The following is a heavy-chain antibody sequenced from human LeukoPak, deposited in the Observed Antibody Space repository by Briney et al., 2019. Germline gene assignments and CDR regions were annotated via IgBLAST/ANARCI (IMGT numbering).Heavy chain of an antibody. V-gene: IGHV4-34*01. J-gene: IGHJ4*02. CDR1: GGSFSGYY. Sequence: SETLSLTCAIYGGSFSGYYWSWIRQPPGKGLEWIGEINHGGSSNYNPSLKSRVTISVDTSKNQFSLKMSSVTAADTAVYYCASRSSSWFRLWGQGTLVTVSS. CDR2: INHGGSS. CDR3: ASRSSSWFRL. D-gene: IGHD6-13*01.